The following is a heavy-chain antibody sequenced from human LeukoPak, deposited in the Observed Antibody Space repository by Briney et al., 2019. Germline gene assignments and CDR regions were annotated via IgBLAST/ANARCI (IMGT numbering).Heavy chain of an antibody. CDR2: ISSNGGST. Sequence: GGSLRLSCAASGFTFSSYARHWVRQAPGKGLEYVSAISSNGGSTYYANSVKGRFTISRDNSKNTLYLQMGSLRAEDMAVYYCARDGSGSYYPYYYYYYYMDVWGKGTTVTVSS. V-gene: IGHV3-64*01. CDR3: ARDGSGSYYPYYYYYYYMDV. D-gene: IGHD1-26*01. CDR1: GFTFSSYA. J-gene: IGHJ6*03.